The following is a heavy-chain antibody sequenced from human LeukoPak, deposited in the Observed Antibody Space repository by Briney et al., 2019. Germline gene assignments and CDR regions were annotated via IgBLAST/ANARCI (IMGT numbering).Heavy chain of an antibody. CDR1: GGSISSHY. Sequence: TSETLSLTCTVSGGSISSHYWSWIRQSAGRELEWIGRIHTSGNTLYNPSLKSRVTMSVDTSKNQFSLKMYSVTAADTAVYSCARGPANAATSFDHWGQGTLVTVSS. CDR3: ARGPANAATSFDH. J-gene: IGHJ4*02. D-gene: IGHD6-25*01. CDR2: IHTSGNT. V-gene: IGHV4-4*07.